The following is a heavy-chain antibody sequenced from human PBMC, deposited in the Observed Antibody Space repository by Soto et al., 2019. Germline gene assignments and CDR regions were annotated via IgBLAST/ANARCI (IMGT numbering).Heavy chain of an antibody. CDR3: AKGSGGDYILDYYYGMDV. CDR2: ISWNSGSI. V-gene: IGHV3-9*01. Sequence: GGSLRLSCAASGFTFDDYAMHWVRQAPGKGLEWVSGISWNSGSIGYADSVKGRFTISRDNAKNSLYLQMNSLRAEDTALYYCAKGSGGDYILDYYYGMDVWGQGTTVTVSS. CDR1: GFTFDDYA. D-gene: IGHD3-9*01. J-gene: IGHJ6*02.